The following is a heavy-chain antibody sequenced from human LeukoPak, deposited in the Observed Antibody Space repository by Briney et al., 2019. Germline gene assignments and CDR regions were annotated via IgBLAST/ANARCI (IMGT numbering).Heavy chain of an antibody. D-gene: IGHD6-13*01. Sequence: SVKVSCKASGGTFSSYAISWVRQAPGQGLEWMGGIIPIFGTANYAQKFQGRVTTTADESTSTAYMELSSLRSEDTAVYYCAGRYSSSWYNPPPYYYYYMDVWGKGTTVTVSS. V-gene: IGHV1-69*13. CDR3: AGRYSSSWYNPPPYYYYYMDV. CDR1: GGTFSSYA. CDR2: IIPIFGTA. J-gene: IGHJ6*03.